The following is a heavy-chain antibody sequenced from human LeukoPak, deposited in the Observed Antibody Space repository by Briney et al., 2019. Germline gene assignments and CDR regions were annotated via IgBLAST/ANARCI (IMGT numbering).Heavy chain of an antibody. J-gene: IGHJ4*02. CDR1: GGSISSSSYY. Sequence: SETLSLTCTVSGGSISSSSYYWGWIRQPPGKGLEWIGSIYYSGSTYYNPSLKSRVTISVDTSKNQFSLKLSSVTAADTAVYYCARHSGSWYYFDYWGQGTLVTVSS. D-gene: IGHD6-13*01. V-gene: IGHV4-39*01. CDR2: IYYSGST. CDR3: ARHSGSWYYFDY.